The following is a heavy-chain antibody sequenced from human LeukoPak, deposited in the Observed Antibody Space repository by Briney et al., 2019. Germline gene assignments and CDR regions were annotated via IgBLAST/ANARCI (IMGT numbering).Heavy chain of an antibody. J-gene: IGHJ4*02. CDR1: GFTFSSYG. CDR2: IWYDGSNK. D-gene: IGHD4-23*01. CDR3: ARAPTVGYYFDY. Sequence: GGSLRLSCAASGFTFSSYGMHWVRQAPGKGLEWVAVIWYDGSNKYYADSVKGRFTISRNNSKNTLYLQMNSLRAEDTAVYYCARAPTVGYYFDYWGQGTLVTVSS. V-gene: IGHV3-30*19.